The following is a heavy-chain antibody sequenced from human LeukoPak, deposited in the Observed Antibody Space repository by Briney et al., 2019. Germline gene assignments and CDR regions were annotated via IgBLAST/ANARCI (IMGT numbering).Heavy chain of an antibody. CDR1: GFIFSDYY. CDR2: ISSLCDTI. V-gene: IGHV3-11*04. J-gene: IGHJ4*02. Sequence: GGSLRLSCAASGFIFSDYYMSWIRQAQGKGVEWVSFISSLCDTIYYAHSVNGRFTISSDNAKNSLFLQMNSLRAEDTAVYYCVTAPTRTYSVYWGQGTLVTVSS. CDR3: VTAPTRTYSVY. D-gene: IGHD2-15*01.